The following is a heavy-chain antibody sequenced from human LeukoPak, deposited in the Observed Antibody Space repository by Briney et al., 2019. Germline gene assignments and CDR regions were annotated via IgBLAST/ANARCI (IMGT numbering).Heavy chain of an antibody. V-gene: IGHV1-58*02. CDR3: AHAEDYYDSSGFPYDAFDI. J-gene: IGHJ3*02. CDR1: GFTFTSSA. CDR2: IVVGSGNT. D-gene: IGHD3-22*01. Sequence: SVKVSCKASGFTFTSSAMQWVRQARGQRLEWIGWIVVGSGNTNYAQKFQERVTITRDMSTSTAYMELSSLRSEDTAVYYCAHAEDYYDSSGFPYDAFDIWGQGTMVTVSS.